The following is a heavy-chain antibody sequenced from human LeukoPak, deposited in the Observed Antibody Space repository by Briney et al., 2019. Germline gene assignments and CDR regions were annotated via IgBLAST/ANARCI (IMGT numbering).Heavy chain of an antibody. V-gene: IGHV4-61*01. CDR3: ARGGRWLQFNY. D-gene: IGHD5-24*01. J-gene: IGHJ4*02. CDR1: GGSVNSGTYY. CDR2: ISYSGST. Sequence: PSETLSLTCTVSGGSVNSGTYYWSWIRQPPGKGLEWIGYISYSGSTNYNPSLKSRVTISVDTSKSQFSLKLSSVTAADTAVYYCARGGRWLQFNYWGQGTLVTVSS.